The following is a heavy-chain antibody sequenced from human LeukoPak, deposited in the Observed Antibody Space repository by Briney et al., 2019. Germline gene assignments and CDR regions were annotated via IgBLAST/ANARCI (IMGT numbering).Heavy chain of an antibody. Sequence: PSETLSLTCTVSGYSITNAYYWGWIRQPPGKGLEWIGSIYHSGSTYYNPSLKSRVTISVDTSKNQFSLKPSSVTAADTAVYYCAREATAGTYYFDYWGQGTLVTVSS. CDR3: AREATAGTYYFDY. D-gene: IGHD6-13*01. CDR1: GYSITNAYY. CDR2: IYHSGST. J-gene: IGHJ4*02. V-gene: IGHV4-38-2*02.